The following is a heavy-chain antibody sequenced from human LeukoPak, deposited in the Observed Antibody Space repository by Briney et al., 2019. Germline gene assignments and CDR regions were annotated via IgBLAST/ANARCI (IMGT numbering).Heavy chain of an antibody. V-gene: IGHV3-7*01. CDR3: ARARGYGTVNWFDP. D-gene: IGHD5-12*01. CDR1: GFTFSSYW. CDR2: INQDGSEK. J-gene: IGHJ5*02. Sequence: PGGSLRLSCAASGFTFSSYWMSWVRQAPGKGLEWVANINQDGSEKHYLDSVKGRFIISRDNAKNSLYLQMNSLRAEDTAVYYCARARGYGTVNWFDPWGQGTLVTVSS.